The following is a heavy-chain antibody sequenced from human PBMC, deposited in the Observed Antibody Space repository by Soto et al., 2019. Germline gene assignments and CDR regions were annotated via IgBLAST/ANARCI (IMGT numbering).Heavy chain of an antibody. V-gene: IGHV3-23*01. Sequence: GGSLRLSCAAPGFTFSIYAMSWFRQAPGNGLEWVSSISGSGGSTYYADSVKGRFTISRDNSKNTLYLQMNSLRAEDTAVYYCAKDVPDIVVVPAATFFDYWGQGTLVTVSS. CDR2: ISGSGGST. D-gene: IGHD2-2*01. CDR1: GFTFSIYA. CDR3: AKDVPDIVVVPAATFFDY. J-gene: IGHJ4*02.